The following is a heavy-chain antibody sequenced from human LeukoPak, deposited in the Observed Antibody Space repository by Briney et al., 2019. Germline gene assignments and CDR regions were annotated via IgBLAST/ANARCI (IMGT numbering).Heavy chain of an antibody. Sequence: SETLSLTCTVSGGSISSSSYYWGWIRQPPGKGLEWIGEINHSGGTNYNPSLKSRVTISVDTSKNQFSLKLSSVTAADTAVYYCARESLVRGVMDYWGQGTLVTVSS. CDR2: INHSGGT. CDR3: ARESLVRGVMDY. J-gene: IGHJ4*02. V-gene: IGHV4-39*07. CDR1: GGSISSSSYY. D-gene: IGHD3-10*01.